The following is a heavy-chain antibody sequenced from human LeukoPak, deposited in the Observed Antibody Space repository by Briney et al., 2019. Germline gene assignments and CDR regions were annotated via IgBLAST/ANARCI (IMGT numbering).Heavy chain of an antibody. V-gene: IGHV5-51*01. CDR3: AGTVVVVAAVNWFDP. D-gene: IGHD2-15*01. Sequence: GESLKISCKGSGYSFTSYWIGWVRQMPGKGLEWMGIIYPGDSDTRYSPSFQGQVTISADKSISTAYLQWSSLKASDTAMYYCAGTVVVVAAVNWFDPWGQGTLVTVSS. CDR1: GYSFTSYW. J-gene: IGHJ5*02. CDR2: IYPGDSDT.